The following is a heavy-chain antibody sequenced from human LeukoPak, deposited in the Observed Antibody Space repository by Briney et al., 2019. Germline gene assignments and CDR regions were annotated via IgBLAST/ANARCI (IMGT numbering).Heavy chain of an antibody. CDR3: ARDNRYGYCRGGSCYTPFDY. CDR2: IYYSGNT. J-gene: IGHJ4*02. Sequence: KPSETLSLTCTVSGGSISSKYYWGWIRQPPGKGLEWIGTIYYSGNTYYNPSLKSRVTIAVDTSKNQFSLKLSSVTAAGTAVYYCARDNRYGYCRGGSCYTPFDYWGQGTLVAVSS. CDR1: GGSISSKYY. V-gene: IGHV4-39*07. D-gene: IGHD2-15*01.